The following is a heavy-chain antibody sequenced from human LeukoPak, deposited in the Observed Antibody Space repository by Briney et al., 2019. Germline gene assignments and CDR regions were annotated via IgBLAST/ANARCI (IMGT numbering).Heavy chain of an antibody. CDR2: INHSGNT. V-gene: IGHV4-34*01. J-gene: IGHJ3*02. CDR3: ARIWPDI. Sequence: PSETLSLTCAVYGGSFSGYYWSWIRQPPGKGLEWIGEINHSGNTNYNPSLKSRATISVDTSKNQFSLKLNSVTAADTAVYYCARIWPDIWGQGTMVTVSS. D-gene: IGHD3-10*01. CDR1: GGSFSGYY.